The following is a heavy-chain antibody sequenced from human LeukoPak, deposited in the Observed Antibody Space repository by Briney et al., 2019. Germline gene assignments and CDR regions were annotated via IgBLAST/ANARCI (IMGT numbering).Heavy chain of an antibody. D-gene: IGHD2-2*01. J-gene: IGHJ5*02. Sequence: SETLSLTCAVYGGPFSGYYWSWIRQPPGKGLEWIGEINHSGSTNYNPSLKSRVTISVDTSKNQFSLKLSSVTAADTAVYYFAGERLLTTVPAVKPGDWFDPWGKGTLVTVSS. CDR3: AGERLLTTVPAVKPGDWFDP. V-gene: IGHV4-34*01. CDR1: GGPFSGYY. CDR2: INHSGST.